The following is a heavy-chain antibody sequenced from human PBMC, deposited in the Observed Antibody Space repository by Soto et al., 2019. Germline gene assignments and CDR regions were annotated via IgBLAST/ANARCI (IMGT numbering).Heavy chain of an antibody. Sequence: ASVKVSCKASGYTFTGYYMHWVRQAPGQGLEWMGWINPNSGGTNYAQKFQGWVTMTRDTSISTAYMELSRLRSDDTAVYYCARGEFGDYYDSSGYYAYWGQGTLVTVSS. CDR2: INPNSGGT. CDR3: ARGEFGDYYDSSGYYAY. V-gene: IGHV1-2*04. D-gene: IGHD3-22*01. CDR1: GYTFTGYY. J-gene: IGHJ4*02.